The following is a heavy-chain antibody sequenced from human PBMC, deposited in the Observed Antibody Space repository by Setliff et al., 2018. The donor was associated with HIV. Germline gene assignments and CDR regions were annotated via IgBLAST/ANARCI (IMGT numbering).Heavy chain of an antibody. CDR1: GDSITNSMHY. D-gene: IGHD2-2*01. J-gene: IGHJ4*02. CDR3: ARLHLRVPPSIFDY. Sequence: NPSETLSLTCTVSGDSITNSMHYWSWIRQPPGKGLEFIGSIHYNDGKTYYNAALRSRVTISVDTSKNQFSLKLTSVTAADTAVYFCARLHLRVPPSIFDYWGPGTMVTVSS. CDR2: IHYNDGKT. V-gene: IGHV4-39*07.